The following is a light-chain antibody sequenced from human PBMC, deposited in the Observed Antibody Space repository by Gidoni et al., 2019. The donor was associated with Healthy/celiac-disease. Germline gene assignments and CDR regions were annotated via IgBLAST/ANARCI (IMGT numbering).Light chain of an antibody. CDR2: AAS. V-gene: IGKV1-39*01. J-gene: IGKJ4*01. Sequence: DIQMTQSPSSLSASVGDRVTITCRASQSISSYLNWYQQKPGKAPKLLIDAASSLQSGVPSRFSGSGSGTDFTLTISSLQPEDFATYYCQQSYSTPPFGGGTKVEIK. CDR3: QQSYSTPP. CDR1: QSISSY.